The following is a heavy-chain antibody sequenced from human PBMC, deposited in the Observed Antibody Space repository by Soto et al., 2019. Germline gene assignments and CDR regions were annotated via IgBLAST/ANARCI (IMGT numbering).Heavy chain of an antibody. CDR3: ARESVGERFGMDV. D-gene: IGHD1-26*01. CDR1: GFTFSTYN. V-gene: IGHV3-21*01. Sequence: PGGSLRLSCAASGFTFSTYNMNWVRQGPGKGLEWVSFISYSNSDIKYADSVKGRFTISRDNSRNTLYLQVNSLRIEDTAVYSCARESVGERFGMDVWSQGTTVTVSS. J-gene: IGHJ6*02. CDR2: ISYSNSDI.